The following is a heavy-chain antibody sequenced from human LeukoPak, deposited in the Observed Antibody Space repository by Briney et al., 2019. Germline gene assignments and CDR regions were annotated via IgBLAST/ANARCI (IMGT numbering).Heavy chain of an antibody. CDR2: INPNTGGT. CDR1: GYTFTAYY. Sequence: ASVKVSCKASGYTFTAYYMYWVRQAPGQGLKWMGWINPNTGGTNSAQKFQGRVTMTRDTSISTAYMELKRLSSDDTAVYFCAGEGFCTGSKCPAEYWGQGTLVTVSS. CDR3: AGEGFCTGSKCPAEY. V-gene: IGHV1-2*02. J-gene: IGHJ4*02. D-gene: IGHD2-8*02.